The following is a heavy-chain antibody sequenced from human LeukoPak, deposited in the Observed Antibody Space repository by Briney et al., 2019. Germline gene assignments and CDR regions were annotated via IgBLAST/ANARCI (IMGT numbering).Heavy chain of an antibody. V-gene: IGHV3-23*01. CDR1: GFTVSNKY. D-gene: IGHD6-19*01. J-gene: IGHJ4*02. CDR3: AKIAVAGTEDY. Sequence: PGGSLRLSCAASGFTVSNKYMTWVRQAPGKGLEWASGITNSGGSTYYADSVKGRFTISRDNSKNTLYLQMNSLRAEDTAVYYCAKIAVAGTEDYWGQGTLVTVSS. CDR2: ITNSGGST.